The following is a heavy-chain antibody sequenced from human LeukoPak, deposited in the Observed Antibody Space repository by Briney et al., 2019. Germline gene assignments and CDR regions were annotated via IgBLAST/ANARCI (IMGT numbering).Heavy chain of an antibody. D-gene: IGHD3-3*01. CDR3: TRFSDFYSYYMDV. J-gene: IGHJ6*03. CDR1: GFTFSDHY. V-gene: IGHV3-73*01. CDR2: VRSKTNNYAT. Sequence: GGSLRLSCAASGFTFSDHYMDWVRQASGKGLEWVGRVRSKTNNYATAYAASVKGRFTISRDDSKNTAYLQMNSLKTEDTAVYYCTRFSDFYSYYMDVWGKGTTVTVSS.